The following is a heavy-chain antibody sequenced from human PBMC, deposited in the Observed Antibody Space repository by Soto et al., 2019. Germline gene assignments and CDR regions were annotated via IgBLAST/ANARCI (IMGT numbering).Heavy chain of an antibody. CDR1: GDTFTSYG. CDR2: ISTYNGNT. Sequence: ASVKVSCKASGDTFTSYGISWVRQAPGQGLEWMGWISTYNGNTNYAQKLLGRVTMTTDISTSTAYMELRSLRSDDTAVYYCARDLGSSGYYYSLGPWGQGTMVTVSS. V-gene: IGHV1-18*01. D-gene: IGHD3-22*01. CDR3: ARDLGSSGYYYSLGP. J-gene: IGHJ3*01.